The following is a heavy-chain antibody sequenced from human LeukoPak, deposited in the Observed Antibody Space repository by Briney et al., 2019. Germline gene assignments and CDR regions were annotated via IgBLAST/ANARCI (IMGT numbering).Heavy chain of an antibody. V-gene: IGHV4-59*01. CDR3: ARVKVRDFDWLPGPDY. D-gene: IGHD3-9*01. J-gene: IGHJ4*02. CDR2: IYYCGST. Sequence: SETLSLTSTVSGGSLSSYYWSWIPQPPGQGLEWIGYIYYCGSTNYNPSLTTRVTISVDTSKNQFSLKLSSVPAADTAVYYGARVKVRDFDWLPGPDYWGQGTLVTVSS. CDR1: GGSLSSYY.